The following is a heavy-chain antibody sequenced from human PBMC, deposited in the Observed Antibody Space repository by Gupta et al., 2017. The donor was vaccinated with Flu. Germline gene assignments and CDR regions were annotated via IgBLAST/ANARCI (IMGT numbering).Heavy chain of an antibody. CDR2: IFYDGANA. Sequence: AASGFTFSNYAMHWVRQAPGKGLEWVAVIFYDGANAYYADSVKGRFTISRDNSKSTLYLQLNSLRVEDTAVYFCARDLVSGNWFDPWGQGALVTVSS. CDR3: ARDLVSGNWFDP. V-gene: IGHV3-30-3*01. CDR1: GFTFSNYA. J-gene: IGHJ5*02. D-gene: IGHD1-26*01.